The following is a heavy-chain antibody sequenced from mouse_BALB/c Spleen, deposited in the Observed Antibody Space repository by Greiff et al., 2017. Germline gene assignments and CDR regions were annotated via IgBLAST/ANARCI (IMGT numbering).Heavy chain of an antibody. V-gene: IGHV3-2*02. CDR3: AREGLRYYFDY. CDR2: ISYSGST. J-gene: IGHJ2*01. D-gene: IGHD2-4*01. Sequence: EVQGVESGPGLVKPSQSLSLTCTVTGYSITSDYAWNWIRQFPGNKLEWMGYISYSGSTSYNPSLKSRISITRDTSKNQFFLQLNSVTTEDTATYYCAREGLRYYFDYWGQGTTLTVSS. CDR1: GYSITSDYA.